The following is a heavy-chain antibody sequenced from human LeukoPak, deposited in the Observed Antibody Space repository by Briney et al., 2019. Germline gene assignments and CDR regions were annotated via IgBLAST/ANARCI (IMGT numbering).Heavy chain of an antibody. CDR2: FIPIYGSA. Sequence: SVKVSCKASGDSFTFTSHAITWVRQAPGQGLEWMGGFIPIYGSANYAQKFQGRVTMTRDTSTSTVYMELSSLRSEDTAVYYCARDVAPRGYSSSWYDWFDPWGQGTLVTVSS. J-gene: IGHJ5*02. V-gene: IGHV1-69*05. CDR1: GDSFTFTSHA. D-gene: IGHD6-13*01. CDR3: ARDVAPRGYSSSWYDWFDP.